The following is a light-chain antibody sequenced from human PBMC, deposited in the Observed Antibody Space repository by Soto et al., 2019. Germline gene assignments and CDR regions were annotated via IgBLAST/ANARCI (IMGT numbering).Light chain of an antibody. CDR2: DAS. V-gene: IGKV3D-20*02. J-gene: IGKJ5*01. CDR3: QQRSNWIT. Sequence: EIVLTQSPGTLSLSPGERAIVSCRASQSVSSRYLAWYQQKPGQAPRLLMYDASTRATGIPDRFSGSGSGTDFTLTISRLEPEDFAVYYCQQRSNWITFGQGTRLEIK. CDR1: QSVSSRY.